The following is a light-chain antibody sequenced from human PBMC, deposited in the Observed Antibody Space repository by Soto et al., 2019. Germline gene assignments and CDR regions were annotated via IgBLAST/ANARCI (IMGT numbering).Light chain of an antibody. CDR2: GAS. CDR3: QQYDSWPPYT. V-gene: IGKV3-15*01. Sequence: EIVMTQSPATLSVSPGERATLSCRASQSVSSNLAWYQQKPGQAPRVLISGASTRAAGIPGRFSGSGSGTEFTLTISSLQSEDVAVYYCQQYDSWPPYTFGQGTKLEIK. CDR1: QSVSSN. J-gene: IGKJ2*01.